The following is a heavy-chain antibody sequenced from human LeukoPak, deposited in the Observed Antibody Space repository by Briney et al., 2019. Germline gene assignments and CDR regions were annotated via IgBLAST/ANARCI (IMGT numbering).Heavy chain of an antibody. CDR1: GYTFTSYD. J-gene: IGHJ4*02. Sequence: ASVKVSCKASGYTFTSYDINWVRQATGQGLEWMGWMNPNSGNTGYAQKFQGRVTITRNTSISTAYMELSSLRSEDTAVYYCARGLRYFDWLLSYWGQGTLVTVSS. V-gene: IGHV1-8*01. CDR3: ARGLRYFDWLLSY. CDR2: MNPNSGNT. D-gene: IGHD3-9*01.